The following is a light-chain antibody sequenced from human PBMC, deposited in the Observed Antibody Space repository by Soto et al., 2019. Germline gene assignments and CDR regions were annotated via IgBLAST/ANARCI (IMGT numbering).Light chain of an antibody. V-gene: IGKV1-9*01. CDR3: QQVNSYPLFT. Sequence: DIRLTQSPSFLSASVGDRVTITCRASQGISSHLAWYQQKPGKAPKLLVDAASTLQTGVPSRFSGSGSGTEYTLTSNGLQPEDFASYYCQQVNSYPLFTFGPGTRVDIK. CDR2: AAS. J-gene: IGKJ3*01. CDR1: QGISSH.